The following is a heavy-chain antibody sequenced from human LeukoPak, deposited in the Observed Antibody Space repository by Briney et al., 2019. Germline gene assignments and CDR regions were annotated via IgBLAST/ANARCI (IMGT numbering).Heavy chain of an antibody. CDR1: GGSISSSSYY. D-gene: IGHD6-19*01. CDR3: AREGYSSGWYTDY. Sequence: SETLSLTCTVSGGSISSSSYYWGWIRQPPGKGLEWIGSIYYSGSTYYNPSLKSRVTISVDTSKSQSSLKLSSVTAADTAVYYCAREGYSSGWYTDYWGQGTLVTVSS. J-gene: IGHJ4*02. V-gene: IGHV4-39*07. CDR2: IYYSGST.